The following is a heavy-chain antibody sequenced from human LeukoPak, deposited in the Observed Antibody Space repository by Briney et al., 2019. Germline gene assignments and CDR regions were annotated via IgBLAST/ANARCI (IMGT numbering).Heavy chain of an antibody. V-gene: IGHV1-2*02. CDR3: ARAHSSASSPFDY. Sequence: ASVKVSCKTPGYTFTGYFIHWVRQAPGQGLEWVAWINPNTGGTSYSLEFQGRVTMTRDTSINTAYMELSRLTSDDTAVYYCARAHSSASSPFDYWGHGTLVTVSS. CDR2: INPNTGGT. J-gene: IGHJ4*01. D-gene: IGHD6-6*01. CDR1: GYTFTGYF.